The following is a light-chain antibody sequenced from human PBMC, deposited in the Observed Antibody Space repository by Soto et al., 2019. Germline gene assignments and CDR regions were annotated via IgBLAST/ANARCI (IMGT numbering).Light chain of an antibody. V-gene: IGKV3-20*01. CDR2: DAS. J-gene: IGKJ5*01. CDR3: QQYDNSPIT. CDR1: QSVTSNY. Sequence: EIVLAEARCTLSLSPVERATRSCSASQSVTSNYLAWYQQKPGQAPRLLIFDASNRATGIPARFSGSGSGTDFTLTISRLEPEDFAVYHCQQYDNSPITFGQGTRLEIK.